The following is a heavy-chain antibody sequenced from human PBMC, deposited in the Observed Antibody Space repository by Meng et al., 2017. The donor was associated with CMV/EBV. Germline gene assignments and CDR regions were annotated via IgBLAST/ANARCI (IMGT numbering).Heavy chain of an antibody. CDR3: ARDPAYRCGGDCYYYYGMDV. Sequence: GGSLRLSFAASGFTFSAYYMSWIRQAPGKGLEWVSYISSSGSTIYYADSVKGRFTISRDNAKNSLYLQMNSLRAEDTAVYYCARDPAYRCGGDCYYYYGMDVWGQGTTVTVSS. J-gene: IGHJ6*02. CDR1: GFTFSAYY. CDR2: ISSSGSTI. D-gene: IGHD2-21*01. V-gene: IGHV3-11*01.